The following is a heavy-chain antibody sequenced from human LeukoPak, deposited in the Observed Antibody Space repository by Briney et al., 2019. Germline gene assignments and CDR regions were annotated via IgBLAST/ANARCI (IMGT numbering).Heavy chain of an antibody. D-gene: IGHD6-13*01. J-gene: IGHJ4*02. CDR3: SKPGSSWYYFDY. V-gene: IGHV3-23*01. Sequence: GGSLRLSCAASGFTFSSYAMSWVRQAPGKGLEWVSAISGSGSSPYYADSVKGRFTISRDNSKNTLYLQMDSLRAEDTAVYYCSKPGSSWYYFDYWGQGTLVTVSS. CDR2: ISGSGSSP. CDR1: GFTFSSYA.